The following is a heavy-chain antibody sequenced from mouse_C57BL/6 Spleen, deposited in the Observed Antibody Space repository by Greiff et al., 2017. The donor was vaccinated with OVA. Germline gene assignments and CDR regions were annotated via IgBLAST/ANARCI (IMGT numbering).Heavy chain of an antibody. CDR2: IDPSDSYT. CDR3: GTYYCGSGGAWFAY. V-gene: IGHV1-50*01. Sequence: QVQLQQPGAELVKPGASVKLSCKASGYTFTSYWMQWVNQRPGQGLEWIGEIDPSDSYTNYNQKFKGKVTLTVDTSSHTAYMQLSSLKSEDSAVYYCGTYYCGSGGAWFAYWGQGTLVTVSA. J-gene: IGHJ3*01. D-gene: IGHD1-1*01. CDR1: GYTFTSYW.